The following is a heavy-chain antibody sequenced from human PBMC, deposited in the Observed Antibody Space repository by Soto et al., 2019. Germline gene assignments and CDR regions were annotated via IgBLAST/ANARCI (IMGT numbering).Heavy chain of an antibody. CDR2: VYFTGST. J-gene: IGHJ4*02. D-gene: IGHD5-12*01. CDR1: GGSISNYY. V-gene: IGHV4-59*08. CDR3: GRANSAYDALDY. Sequence: SETLSLTCTVSGGSISNYYWSWIRQPPGKGLEWIGHVYFTGSTNYNPSLKSRVTISLDTSKKQFSLKLGSVTAADTAVYYCGRANSAYDALDYWGQGTLVTVSS.